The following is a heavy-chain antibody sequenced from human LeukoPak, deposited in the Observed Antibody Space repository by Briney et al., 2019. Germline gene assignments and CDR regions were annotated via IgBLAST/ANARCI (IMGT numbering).Heavy chain of an antibody. D-gene: IGHD1-14*01. CDR3: ARPDH. Sequence: PGGSLRLSCAASGFTFTSYEMSWVRQAPGKGLEWISYISSSGDTTYYADSVKGRFTIFRDNSKNSVYLQMSSLRAGDTATYYCARPDHWGRGTLVTVSS. CDR1: GFTFTSYE. CDR2: ISSSGDTT. V-gene: IGHV3-48*03. J-gene: IGHJ4*02.